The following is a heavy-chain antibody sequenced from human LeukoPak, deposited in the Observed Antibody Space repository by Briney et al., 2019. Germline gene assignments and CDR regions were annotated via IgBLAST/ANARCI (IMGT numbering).Heavy chain of an antibody. CDR1: RGTFSSYT. Sequence: ASVKVSCKASRGTFSSYTISWMRQAPGQGLEWMGRIIPILGIANYAQKFQGRVTITADKSTSTAYMELSSLRSEDTAVYYCAREIVGATTPLDYWGQGTLVTVSS. CDR2: IIPILGIA. D-gene: IGHD1-26*01. J-gene: IGHJ4*02. V-gene: IGHV1-69*04. CDR3: AREIVGATTPLDY.